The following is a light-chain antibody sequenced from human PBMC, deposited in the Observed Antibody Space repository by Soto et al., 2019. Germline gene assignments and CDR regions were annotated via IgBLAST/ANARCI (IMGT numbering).Light chain of an antibody. Sequence: DIEMTQSPSSLSASVGDRVTITCRASQSISSYLNWYQQRPGKAPKLLIYAASSLQSGVPSRFSGSGSGTDFTLTISSLQPEDFATYYCQQSYGTRTFGQGTKWIS. V-gene: IGKV1-39*01. J-gene: IGKJ1*01. CDR1: QSISSY. CDR2: AAS. CDR3: QQSYGTRT.